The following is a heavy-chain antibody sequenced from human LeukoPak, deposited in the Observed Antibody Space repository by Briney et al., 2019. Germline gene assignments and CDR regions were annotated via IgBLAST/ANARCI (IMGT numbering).Heavy chain of an antibody. J-gene: IGHJ6*02. D-gene: IGHD2-2*01. CDR3: ARDDCSSTSCPYYYGMDV. CDR1: GGSFSGYY. CDR2: INHSGST. V-gene: IGHV4-34*01. Sequence: SETLSLTCAVYGGSFSGYYWSWIRQPPGKGLEWIGEINHSGSTNYNPSLKSRVTISVGTSKNQFSLKLSSVTAADTAVYYCARDDCSSTSCPYYYGMDVWGQGTTVTVSS.